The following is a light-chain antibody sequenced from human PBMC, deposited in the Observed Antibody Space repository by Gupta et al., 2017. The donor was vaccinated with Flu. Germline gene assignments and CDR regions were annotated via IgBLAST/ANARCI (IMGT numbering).Light chain of an antibody. CDR2: DAS. V-gene: IGKV3-11*01. CDR1: QSVSSY. Sequence: EIVLTQSPATLSLYPGERATLSCRASQSVSSYLAWYQQKPGQAPRLLIYDASNRATGIPARFSGSGSGTYFTLTTSSLEPEDFAVYYCQQRSNWTPTITFGQGTRLEIK. J-gene: IGKJ5*01. CDR3: QQRSNWTPTIT.